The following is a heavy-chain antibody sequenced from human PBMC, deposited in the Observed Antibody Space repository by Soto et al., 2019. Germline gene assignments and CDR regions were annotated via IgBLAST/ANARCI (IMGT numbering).Heavy chain of an antibody. J-gene: IGHJ5*02. CDR1: GGTFSSYA. CDR2: IIPIFGTA. D-gene: IGHD6-13*01. CDR3: ARDHGSSRLGEMDNWFDP. V-gene: IGHV1-69*13. Sequence: VASVKVSCKASGGTFSSYAISWVRQAPGQGREWMGGIIPIFGTANYAQKFQGRVTITADESTSTAYMELSSLRSEDTAVYYCARDHGSSRLGEMDNWFDPWGQGTLVTVSS.